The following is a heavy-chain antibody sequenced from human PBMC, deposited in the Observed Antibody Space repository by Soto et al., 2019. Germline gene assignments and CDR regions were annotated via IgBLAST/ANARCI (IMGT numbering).Heavy chain of an antibody. CDR1: GFTFSSYS. J-gene: IGHJ4*02. CDR3: ARDGQWLAQIFDY. D-gene: IGHD6-19*01. Sequence: GGSLRLSCAASGFTFSSYSMNWVRQAPGKGLEWVSSISSSSSYIYYADSVKGRFTISRDNAKNSLYLQMNSLRAEDTAVYYCARDGQWLAQIFDYWGQGTLVTVSS. CDR2: ISSSSSYI. V-gene: IGHV3-21*01.